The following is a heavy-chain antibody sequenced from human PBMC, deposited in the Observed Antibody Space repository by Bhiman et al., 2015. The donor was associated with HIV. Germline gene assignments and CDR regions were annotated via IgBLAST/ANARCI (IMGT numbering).Heavy chain of an antibody. CDR3: ARDYTEIFGVVSYYGMDV. J-gene: IGHJ6*02. V-gene: IGHV3-21*03. CDR1: GFTFSSYS. D-gene: IGHD3-3*01. Sequence: EVQLVESGGGLVKPGGSLRLSCAASGFTFSSYSMNWVRQAPGKGLEWVSSISSSSSYIYYADSVKGRFTISRDNAKNSLYLQMNSLRAEDTAVYYCARDYTEIFGVVSYYGMDVWGQGP. CDR2: ISSSSSYI.